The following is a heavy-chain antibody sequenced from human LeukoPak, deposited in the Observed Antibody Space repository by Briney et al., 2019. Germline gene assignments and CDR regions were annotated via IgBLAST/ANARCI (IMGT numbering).Heavy chain of an antibody. Sequence: GGSLRLSCAASGFTFSIYSMNWVRQAPGKGLEWVSSISSSSSYIYYADSVKGRFTISRDNAKNSLYLQMNSLRAEDTAVYYCARTKVVPAAPDYWGQGTLVTVSS. CDR3: ARTKVVPAAPDY. D-gene: IGHD2-2*01. V-gene: IGHV3-21*01. CDR1: GFTFSIYS. J-gene: IGHJ4*02. CDR2: ISSSSSYI.